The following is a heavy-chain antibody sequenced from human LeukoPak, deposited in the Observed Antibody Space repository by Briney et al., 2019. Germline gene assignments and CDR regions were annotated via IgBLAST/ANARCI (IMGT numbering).Heavy chain of an antibody. V-gene: IGHV4-38-2*02. CDR1: GYSISSGYY. Sequence: SETLSLTCTASGYSISSGYYWGWIRQPPGKGLEWIGSIYHSGSTYYNPSLKSRVTISVDTSKNQFSLKLSSVTAADTAVYYCARDRGGDIVVVPAAIYWFDPWGQGTLVTVSS. CDR2: IYHSGST. D-gene: IGHD2-2*01. J-gene: IGHJ5*02. CDR3: ARDRGGDIVVVPAAIYWFDP.